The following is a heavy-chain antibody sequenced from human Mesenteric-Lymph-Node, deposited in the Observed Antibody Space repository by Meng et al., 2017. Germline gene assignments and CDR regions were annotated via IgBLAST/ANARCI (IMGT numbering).Heavy chain of an antibody. J-gene: IGHJ4*02. D-gene: IGHD3-10*01. CDR3: ARDSTGGYYYGSGSYQ. CDR2: INADGRTT. Sequence: GGSLRLSCAASGFTFSDYWIHWVRQAPGEGLVWVSRINADGRTTTYADSVKGRFTISRDNARNTLYLQMNSLRVEDTAVYYCARDSTGGYYYGSGSYQWGQGTLVTVSS. CDR1: GFTFSDYW. V-gene: IGHV3-74*01.